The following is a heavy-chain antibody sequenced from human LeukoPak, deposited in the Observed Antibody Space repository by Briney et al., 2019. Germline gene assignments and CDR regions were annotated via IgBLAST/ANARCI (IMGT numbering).Heavy chain of an antibody. CDR2: IRHDGSNV. V-gene: IGHV3-7*04. J-gene: IGHJ4*02. Sequence: PGGSLRLSCEASGFDIRDYYMSWVRQAPGKGRERVGDIRHDGSNVYNVDLVRGRFTISRDIGKNSLFLQMNSLKDEDTAVYYCARDGSGTDFSLDHWGQGTLVSVSS. CDR3: ARDGSGTDFSLDH. D-gene: IGHD3-10*01. CDR1: GFDIRDYY.